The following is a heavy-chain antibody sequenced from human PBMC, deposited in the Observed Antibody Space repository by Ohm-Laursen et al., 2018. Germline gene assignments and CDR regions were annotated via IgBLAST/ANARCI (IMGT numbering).Heavy chain of an antibody. J-gene: IGHJ4*02. CDR1: GGSISNYY. V-gene: IGHV4-59*07. CDR2: VYYSGTT. Sequence: SDTLSLTCTVSGGSISNYYWTWIRQPPGKGLEWIGYVYYSGTTSYNPSLKSRVTISVDTSKNQFSLRLSSVTAADTAVYYCARYFDSSGYSFDYWGQGTLVTVSS. D-gene: IGHD3-22*01. CDR3: ARYFDSSGYSFDY.